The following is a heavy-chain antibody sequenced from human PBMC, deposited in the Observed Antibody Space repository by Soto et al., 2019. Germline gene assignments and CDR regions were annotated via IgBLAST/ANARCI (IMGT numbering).Heavy chain of an antibody. V-gene: IGHV2-5*01. CDR2: IYWNDDK. CDR1: GFSLSTSGLG. Sequence: QITLKESGPTLVRPTQTLTLTFTCSGFSLSTSGLGVGWIRQPPGKALEWLALIYWNDDKRSSPSLKARLTITKDSAKSQVVLTMTNMDPVDTATYYCAHRPSGWYLFDYWGQGTLFTVSS. D-gene: IGHD6-19*01. J-gene: IGHJ4*02. CDR3: AHRPSGWYLFDY.